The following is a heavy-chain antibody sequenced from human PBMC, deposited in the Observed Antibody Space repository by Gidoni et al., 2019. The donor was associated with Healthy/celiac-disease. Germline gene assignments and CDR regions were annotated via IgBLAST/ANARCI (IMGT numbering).Heavy chain of an antibody. V-gene: IGHV3-15*01. CDR1: GFTFSNAW. Sequence: EVQLVESRGGLVKPGGSLRLSCAASGFTFSNAWMSWVRQAPGKGLEWVGRIKSKTDGGTTDYAAPVKGRFTISRDDSKNTLYLQMNSLKTEDTAVYYCSRDLDCGGDCFGYWGQGTLVTVSS. D-gene: IGHD2-21*02. CDR2: IKSKTDGGTT. J-gene: IGHJ4*02. CDR3: SRDLDCGGDCFGY.